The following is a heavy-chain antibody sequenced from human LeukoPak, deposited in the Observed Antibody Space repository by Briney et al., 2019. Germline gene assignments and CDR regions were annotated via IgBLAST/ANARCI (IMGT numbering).Heavy chain of an antibody. J-gene: IGHJ4*02. CDR2: INQGGSVK. CDR3: ARFGYSGWNLEY. Sequence: PGGSLRHSCAASGFSFRDFWMTWVRQAPGKGLEWVANINQGGSVKYYVDSVKGRFTISRDDAESSLYVQMNSLRDEDTAVYYCARFGYSGWNLEYWGQGTLVTVSS. D-gene: IGHD5-12*01. CDR1: GFSFRDFW. V-gene: IGHV3-7*01.